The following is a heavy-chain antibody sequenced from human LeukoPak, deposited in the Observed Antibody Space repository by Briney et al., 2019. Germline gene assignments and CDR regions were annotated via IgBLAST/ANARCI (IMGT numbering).Heavy chain of an antibody. J-gene: IGHJ4*02. Sequence: PGRSLRLSCAASGFTFSSYAMHWVRQAPGKGLEWVAVISYDGSNKYYADSVKGRFTLSRDNSKNTLYLQMNSLRAEDTAVYYCARDPYGSGLYYFDYWGQGTPVTVSS. D-gene: IGHD3-10*01. CDR1: GFTFSSYA. CDR2: ISYDGSNK. V-gene: IGHV3-30-3*01. CDR3: ARDPYGSGLYYFDY.